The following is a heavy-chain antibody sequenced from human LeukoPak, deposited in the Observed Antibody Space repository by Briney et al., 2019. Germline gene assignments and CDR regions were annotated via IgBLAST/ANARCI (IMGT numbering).Heavy chain of an antibody. J-gene: IGHJ4*02. V-gene: IGHV3-7*01. CDR1: GFTFSNYE. CDR2: VNQDGTEK. D-gene: IGHD4-11*01. Sequence: PGGSLRLSCVGSGFTFSNYEMNWVRQAPGKGLEWVANVNQDGTEKYYVDSGKGRFNISRDNAKNSLYLHMNSLRAEDTAVYYCARSKAGCYWGQGTLVIVST. CDR3: ARSKAGCY.